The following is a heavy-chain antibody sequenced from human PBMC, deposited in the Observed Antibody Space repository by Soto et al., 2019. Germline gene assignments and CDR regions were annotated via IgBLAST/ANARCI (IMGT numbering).Heavy chain of an antibody. CDR2: IWYDGSKK. CDR1: GYTFSSHG. V-gene: IGHV3-33*01. J-gene: IGHJ6*01. D-gene: IGHD6-25*01. Sequence: ESGGGVVQPGRSLRLSCAAAGYTFSSHGMHWVRQAPGKGLEWVAAIWYDGSKKCYADSVKGRFTVSRDDSKNTLYLEMNSLRAEDTAVYYCARDPASSMDVWGQGTTVTVSS. CDR3: ARDPASSMDV.